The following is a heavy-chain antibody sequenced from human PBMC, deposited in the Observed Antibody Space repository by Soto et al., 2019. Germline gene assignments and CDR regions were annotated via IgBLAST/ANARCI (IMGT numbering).Heavy chain of an antibody. Sequence: PGGSLRLSCAASGFNFSYNAMSWVRQAPGKELQWVSSISGSGEHSYYADSVKGRFTISRDNSKNTLYLQMNSLRAEDTAVYYCANVRYFDWLLAYFQHWGPGSLVTVS. CDR3: ANVRYFDWLLAYFQH. J-gene: IGHJ1*01. CDR2: ISGSGEHS. CDR1: GFNFSYNA. D-gene: IGHD3-9*01. V-gene: IGHV3-23*01.